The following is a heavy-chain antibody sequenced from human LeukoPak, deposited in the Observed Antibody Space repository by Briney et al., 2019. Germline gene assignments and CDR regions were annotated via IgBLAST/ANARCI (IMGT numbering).Heavy chain of an antibody. Sequence: GGSLRLSCAASGFTFSSYAMSWVRQAPGKGLEWVSAISGSGGSTYYADSVKGRFTISRDNSKNTLYLQMNSLRAEDTAVYYCAKDRSLSYYDSSGPIDYWGQGTLVTVSS. CDR1: GFTFSSYA. CDR2: ISGSGGST. D-gene: IGHD3-22*01. CDR3: AKDRSLSYYDSSGPIDY. J-gene: IGHJ4*02. V-gene: IGHV3-23*01.